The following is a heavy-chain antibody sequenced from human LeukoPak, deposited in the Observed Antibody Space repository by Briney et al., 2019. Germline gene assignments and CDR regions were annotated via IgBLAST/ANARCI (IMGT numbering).Heavy chain of an antibody. CDR3: ATLPYYYDSSGSYYFDY. CDR1: GFTFSSYG. D-gene: IGHD3-22*01. CDR2: IRYDGSNK. V-gene: IGHV3-30*02. Sequence: GGSVRLSCAASGFTFSSYGMHWVRQAPGKGLEWVAFIRYDGSNKYYADSVKGRFTISRDNSKNTLYLQMNSLRVEDTAVYYCATLPYYYDSSGSYYFDYWGQGTLVTVSS. J-gene: IGHJ4*02.